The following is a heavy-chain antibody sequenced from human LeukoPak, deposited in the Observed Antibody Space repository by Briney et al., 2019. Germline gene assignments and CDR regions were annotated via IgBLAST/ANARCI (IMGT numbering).Heavy chain of an antibody. Sequence: PGGSLRLSCAASGFTFHNHWMHWVRQVPGKGLAWVARIVSDGSTTNYADSVKGRFTIARDNAKNTLNLLMTSLRPDDTAIYYCASGYYYGDSFDYWGQGALVTVSS. J-gene: IGHJ4*02. V-gene: IGHV3-74*01. D-gene: IGHD3-10*01. CDR3: ASGYYYGDSFDY. CDR2: IVSDGSTT. CDR1: GFTFHNHW.